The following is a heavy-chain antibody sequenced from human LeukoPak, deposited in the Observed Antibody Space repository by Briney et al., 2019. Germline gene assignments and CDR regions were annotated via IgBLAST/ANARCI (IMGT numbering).Heavy chain of an antibody. CDR1: GGSVSSYY. D-gene: IGHD6-19*01. CDR3: ARSPLIRGGWRSYYFDY. V-gene: IGHV4-59*02. Sequence: SETLSLTCTVSGGSVSSYYWSWIRQPPGKGLEWIGYIYNSGTTNYNPSLESRVTISVGTSNNQFSLKMSSVTAADTAVYYCARSPLIRGGWRSYYFDYWGQGTLVTVSS. CDR2: IYNSGTT. J-gene: IGHJ4*02.